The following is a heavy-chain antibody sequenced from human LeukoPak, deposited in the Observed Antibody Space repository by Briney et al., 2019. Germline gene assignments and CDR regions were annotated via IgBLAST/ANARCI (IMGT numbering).Heavy chain of an antibody. V-gene: IGHV3-23*01. Sequence: GGSLRLSCAASGFTFSSYAMSWVRQAPGKGLEWVSAISGSGGNTYYADSVKGRFTISRDNSKNTVYLQMDSLRAEDAAVYFCSKGLVWGGGGNDFWGQGTLVTVSS. D-gene: IGHD3-16*01. J-gene: IGHJ4*02. CDR1: GFTFSSYA. CDR2: ISGSGGNT. CDR3: SKGLVWGGGGNDF.